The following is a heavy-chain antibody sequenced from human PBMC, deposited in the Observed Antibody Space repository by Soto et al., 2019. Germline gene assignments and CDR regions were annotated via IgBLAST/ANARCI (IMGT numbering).Heavy chain of an antibody. CDR1: GGSISSGGYY. CDR3: ARVERTLGTPFAYGMDV. V-gene: IGHV4-30-2*01. Sequence: SETLSLTCTVSGGSISSGGYYWSWIRQHPGKGLEWIGYIYHTGNTFYNPSLQSRVTISVDQSKNQFSLSLGSVTAADTAMYYCARVERTLGTPFAYGMDVWGQGTTVTVSS. J-gene: IGHJ6*02. D-gene: IGHD1-1*01. CDR2: IYHTGNT.